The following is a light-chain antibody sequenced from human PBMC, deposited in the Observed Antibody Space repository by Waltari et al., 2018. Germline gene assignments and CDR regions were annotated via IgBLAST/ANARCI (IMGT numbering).Light chain of an antibody. CDR2: GAS. CDR3: QHYNKWLLT. V-gene: IGKV3-15*01. Sequence: EIVMTQSPATLSVSPGERATLSCRASQDVGIKLAWYQQKPGQAPRLLFYGASTRATGIPARFSASGSGTEFTLTISSLQSEDFAMYYCQHYNKWLLTFGGGTKVDIK. J-gene: IGKJ4*01. CDR1: QDVGIK.